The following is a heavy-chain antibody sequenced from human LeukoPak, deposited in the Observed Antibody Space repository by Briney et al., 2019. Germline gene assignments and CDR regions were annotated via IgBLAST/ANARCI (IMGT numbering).Heavy chain of an antibody. CDR1: GFTFSSYS. D-gene: IGHD3-10*01. Sequence: PGGSLRLSCAASGFTFSSYSMNWVRQAPGKGLEWVSAISGSGGSTYYADSVKGRFTISRDNSKNTLYLQMNSLRAEDTAVYYCAKVPSVRGGWFDPWGQGTLVTVSS. V-gene: IGHV3-23*01. CDR3: AKVPSVRGGWFDP. J-gene: IGHJ5*02. CDR2: ISGSGGST.